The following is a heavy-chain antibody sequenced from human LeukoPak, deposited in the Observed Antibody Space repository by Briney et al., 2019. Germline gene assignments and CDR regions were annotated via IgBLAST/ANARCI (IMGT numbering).Heavy chain of an antibody. D-gene: IGHD6-13*01. V-gene: IGHV1-8*01. CDR2: MSPNSGNT. Sequence: ASVKVSCKASGYTFTSYDINWVRQATGQGLEWMGWMSPNSGNTGYAQKFQGRVTMTRNTSISTAYMELSSLRSEDTAVYYCARGEGPLGSSSWGAWGQGTLVTVSS. CDR1: GYTFTSYD. J-gene: IGHJ4*02. CDR3: ARGEGPLGSSSWGA.